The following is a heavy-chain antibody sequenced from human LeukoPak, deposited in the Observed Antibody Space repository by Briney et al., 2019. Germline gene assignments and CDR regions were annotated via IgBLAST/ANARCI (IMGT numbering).Heavy chain of an antibody. CDR1: GFTFSTYW. D-gene: IGHD1-1*01. CDR3: AKHWHHDY. Sequence: GGSLRLSCAASGFTFSTYWMSWVRQAPGEGLEWVANIKQDGSEKYYVDSVKGRFTISRDNAKNSLYLQMNGPRAEDTAVYYCAKHWHHDYWGQGTLVTVSS. J-gene: IGHJ4*02. V-gene: IGHV3-7*03. CDR2: IKQDGSEK.